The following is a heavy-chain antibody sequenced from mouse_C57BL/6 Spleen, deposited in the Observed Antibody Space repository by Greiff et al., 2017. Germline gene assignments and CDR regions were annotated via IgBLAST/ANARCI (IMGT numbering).Heavy chain of an antibody. Sequence: VKLVESGPGLVQPSQSLSITCTVSGFSLTSYGVHWVRQSPGKGLEWLGVIWSGGSTDYNAAFISRLSISKDNSKSQVFFKMNSLQADDTAIYYCARRGYYYGSSEYFDVWGTGTTVTVSS. D-gene: IGHD1-1*01. J-gene: IGHJ1*03. CDR2: IWSGGST. CDR1: GFSLTSYG. CDR3: ARRGYYYGSSEYFDV. V-gene: IGHV2-2*01.